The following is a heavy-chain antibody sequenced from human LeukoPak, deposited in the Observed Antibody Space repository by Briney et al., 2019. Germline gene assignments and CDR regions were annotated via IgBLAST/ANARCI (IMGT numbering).Heavy chain of an antibody. D-gene: IGHD3-10*01. Sequence: SVKVSCKAAGGTFSSYAISWVRQAPGRGLEWMGGIIPIFGTANYAQKFQGRVTITADESTRTAYMELSSLRSEDTAVYYCASRARGFVSRRLGELSYWGQGTLVTVSS. J-gene: IGHJ4*02. CDR2: IIPIFGTA. CDR3: ASRARGFVSRRLGELSY. CDR1: GGTFSSYA. V-gene: IGHV1-69*01.